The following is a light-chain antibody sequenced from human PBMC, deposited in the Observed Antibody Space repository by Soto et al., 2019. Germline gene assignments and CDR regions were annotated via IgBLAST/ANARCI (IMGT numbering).Light chain of an antibody. Sequence: QTVVTQPPSASGTPGQRVTISCSGSSSNIGSNSVNWYQQLPGTAPKLLIYGNNQRPSGVPDRFSGSKSGTSASLAISGLQSEDEADYYCAAWDDSLNGQGVFGGGTKVTVL. J-gene: IGLJ3*02. CDR1: SSNIGSNS. CDR2: GNN. V-gene: IGLV1-44*01. CDR3: AAWDDSLNGQGV.